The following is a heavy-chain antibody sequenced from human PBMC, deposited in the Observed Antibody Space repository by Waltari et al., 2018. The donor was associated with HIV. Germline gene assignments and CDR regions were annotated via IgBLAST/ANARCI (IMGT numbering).Heavy chain of an antibody. Sequence: QVQLVQWGGGVVQPGRSLRLSCAASGFTFNNYGMSWVRQTPGKGLDCVAVIWYDGSKKDYADSVKGRFTISRDNSNNRLYLQMNSLRVDDTAVYLCARGAPWDGYNSDWYFDLWGRGTLVTVSS. D-gene: IGHD5-12*01. CDR2: IWYDGSKK. V-gene: IGHV3-33*01. J-gene: IGHJ2*01. CDR3: ARGAPWDGYNSDWYFDL. CDR1: GFTFNNYG.